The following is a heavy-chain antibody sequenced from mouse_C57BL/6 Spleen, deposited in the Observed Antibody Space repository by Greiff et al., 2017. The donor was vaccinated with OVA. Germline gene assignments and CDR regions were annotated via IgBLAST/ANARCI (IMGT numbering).Heavy chain of an antibody. Sequence: VKLVESGAELARPGASVKLSCKASGYTFTSYGISWVKQRTGQGLEWIGEIYPRSGNTYYNEKFKGKATLTADKSSSTAYMELRSLTSEDSAVYFCARWLITTETGFAYWGQGTLVTVSA. J-gene: IGHJ3*01. D-gene: IGHD1-1*01. V-gene: IGHV1-81*01. CDR3: ARWLITTETGFAY. CDR1: GYTFTSYG. CDR2: IYPRSGNT.